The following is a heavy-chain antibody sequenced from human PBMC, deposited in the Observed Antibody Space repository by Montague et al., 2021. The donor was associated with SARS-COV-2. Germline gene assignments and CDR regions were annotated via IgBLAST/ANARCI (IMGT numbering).Heavy chain of an antibody. Sequence: SLRLPCAASGFTFSSYAMSWVRQAPGKGLEWVSVIYSGVSSTYXXXSXXXRFXISRDNSKNTLYLQMNSLRAEDTAVYYCAKSRGIRYDSSGYYYPLDYWGQGTLVTVSS. CDR1: GFTFSSYA. CDR2: IYSGVSST. V-gene: IGHV3-23*03. CDR3: AKSRGIRYDSSGYYYPLDY. J-gene: IGHJ4*02. D-gene: IGHD3-22*01.